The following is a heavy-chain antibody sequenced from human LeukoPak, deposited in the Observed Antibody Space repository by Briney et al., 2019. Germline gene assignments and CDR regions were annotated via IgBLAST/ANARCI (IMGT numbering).Heavy chain of an antibody. V-gene: IGHV3-43*02. CDR1: GFTFDDYA. Sequence: PGGSLRLSCAASGFTFDDYAMHWVRQAPGKGLEWVSLISGDGGSTYYADSVKGRFTISRDNSKNSLYLQMNSLRTEDTALYYCAKELGYCSGGSCCEYGMDVWGQGTTVTVSS. CDR3: AKELGYCSGGSCCEYGMDV. D-gene: IGHD2-15*01. CDR2: ISGDGGST. J-gene: IGHJ6*02.